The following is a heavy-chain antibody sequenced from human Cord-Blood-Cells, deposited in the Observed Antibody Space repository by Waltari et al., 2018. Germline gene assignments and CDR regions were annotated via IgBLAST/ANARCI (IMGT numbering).Heavy chain of an antibody. J-gene: IGHJ3*02. CDR2: INPNSGGT. Sequence: QVQLVQSGAEVKTPVASVKVSCKASGYTFPGYYMHWVRQAPGQGLAWMGRINPNSGGTNYAQKFQGRVTMTRDTSISTAYMELSRLRSDDTAVYYCARVEGLTDAFDIWGQGTMVTVSS. V-gene: IGHV1-2*06. D-gene: IGHD6-19*01. CDR3: ARVEGLTDAFDI. CDR1: GYTFPGYY.